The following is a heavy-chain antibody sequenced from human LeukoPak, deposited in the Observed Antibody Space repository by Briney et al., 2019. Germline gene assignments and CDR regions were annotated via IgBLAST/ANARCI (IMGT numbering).Heavy chain of an antibody. J-gene: IGHJ3*02. Sequence: SGGSLRLSCAASGFTFSSYSMNWVRQAPGKGLEWVSYISSSSTIYYADSVKGRFTISRDNAKNSLYLQMNSLRAEDTAVYYCARDYHDFWSGWAFDIWGQGTMVTVSS. D-gene: IGHD3-3*01. CDR1: GFTFSSYS. V-gene: IGHV3-48*01. CDR2: ISSSSTI. CDR3: ARDYHDFWSGWAFDI.